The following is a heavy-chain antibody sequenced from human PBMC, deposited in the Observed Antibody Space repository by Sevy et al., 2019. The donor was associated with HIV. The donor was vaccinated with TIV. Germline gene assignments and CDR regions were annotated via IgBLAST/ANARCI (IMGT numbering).Heavy chain of an antibody. J-gene: IGHJ4*02. CDR3: AKAARIAAAGTSYFDY. CDR2: ISYDGSNK. Sequence: GGSLRLSCAASGFTFSSYGMHWVRQAPGKGLEWVAVISYDGSNKYYADSVKGRFTISRDNSKNTLYRQMNSLRAEDTAVYYCAKAARIAAAGTSYFDYWGQGTLVTVSS. D-gene: IGHD6-13*01. CDR1: GFTFSSYG. V-gene: IGHV3-30*18.